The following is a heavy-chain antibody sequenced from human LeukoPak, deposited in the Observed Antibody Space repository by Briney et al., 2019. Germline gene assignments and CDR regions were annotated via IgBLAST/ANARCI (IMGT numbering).Heavy chain of an antibody. CDR1: GGSISSGSYY. Sequence: SQTLSLTCTVSGGSISSGSYYWRWLRQPAGKGLEWIGRIYTSGSTNYNPSLKSRVTISVDTSKNQFSLKLSSVTAADTAVYYCASGGNRITIFGVVADYYYYMDVWGKGTTVTVSS. CDR3: ASGGNRITIFGVVADYYYYMDV. J-gene: IGHJ6*03. D-gene: IGHD3-3*01. CDR2: IYTSGST. V-gene: IGHV4-61*02.